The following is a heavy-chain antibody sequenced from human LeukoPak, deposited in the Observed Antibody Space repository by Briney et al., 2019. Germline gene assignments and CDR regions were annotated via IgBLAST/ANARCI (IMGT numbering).Heavy chain of an antibody. CDR2: IIPIFGTA. Sequence: GSSVKVSCKASGGTFSSYAISWVRQAPGQGLEWMGGIIPIFGTANYAQKFQGRVTIIADESTSTAYMELSSLRSEDTAVYYCARNPIAAAGIEWFDPWGQGTLVTVSS. CDR1: GGTFSSYA. J-gene: IGHJ5*02. V-gene: IGHV1-69*01. D-gene: IGHD6-13*01. CDR3: ARNPIAAAGIEWFDP.